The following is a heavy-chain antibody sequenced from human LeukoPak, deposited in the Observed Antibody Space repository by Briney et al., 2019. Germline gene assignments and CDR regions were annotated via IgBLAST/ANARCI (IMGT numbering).Heavy chain of an antibody. D-gene: IGHD1-26*01. Sequence: ASVKVSCKASAHSFTIYGNSWMRQAPGQGLEWMGWISAYNGNTNYAQKLQGRVTMTTDTSTNTAYMDMRSLRPDDTAVYYCARAASRSGADYWGQGTLVTVSS. CDR2: ISAYNGNT. V-gene: IGHV1-18*01. CDR1: AHSFTIYG. J-gene: IGHJ4*02. CDR3: ARAASRSGADY.